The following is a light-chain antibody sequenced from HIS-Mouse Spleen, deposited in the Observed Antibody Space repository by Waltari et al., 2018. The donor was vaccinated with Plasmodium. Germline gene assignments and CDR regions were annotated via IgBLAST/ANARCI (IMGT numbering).Light chain of an antibody. J-gene: IGLJ3*02. CDR3: AAWDDSLSGRV. V-gene: IGLV1-47*01. Sequence: QSVLTQPPSASGTPGQRVTISCSGSSSNIGSNYVYWYQQLPGTAPKLLIYRNNRRPSGVPDRFSGSKSGTSASLVISGLRSEDEADDYCAAWDDSLSGRVFGGGTKLTVL. CDR2: RNN. CDR1: SSNIGSNY.